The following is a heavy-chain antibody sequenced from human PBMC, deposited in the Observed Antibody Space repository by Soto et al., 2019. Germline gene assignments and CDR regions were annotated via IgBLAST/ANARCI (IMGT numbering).Heavy chain of an antibody. Sequence: EVQLVESGGGLVQPGGSLRLSCVASGFTFSNYAMHWVRQAPGKGLECVSVISGNGDTTYYANSVKDRFTISRDNSKTTLYLQMGRLRADDMAVYYCARAWRADVWGQGTTVAVSS. CDR3: ARAWRADV. CDR2: ISGNGDTT. V-gene: IGHV3-64*01. J-gene: IGHJ6*02. CDR1: GFTFSNYA.